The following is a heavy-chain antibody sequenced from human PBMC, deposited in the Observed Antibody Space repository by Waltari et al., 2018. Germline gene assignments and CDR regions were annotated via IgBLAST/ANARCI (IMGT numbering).Heavy chain of an antibody. Sequence: EVQLVESGGGSVQPGGSLRLSSAASGMTLSSYWMNWVRQAPGKGLEWVANIKQDGSEKNYVDSVEGRFSISRDNAQNSLYLQMNSLRAEDTAIYYCVTGLTTVTAKDYFDHWGQGALVTVSS. J-gene: IGHJ4*02. CDR1: GMTLSSYW. V-gene: IGHV3-7*01. CDR3: VTGLTTVTAKDYFDH. CDR2: IKQDGSEK. D-gene: IGHD4-17*01.